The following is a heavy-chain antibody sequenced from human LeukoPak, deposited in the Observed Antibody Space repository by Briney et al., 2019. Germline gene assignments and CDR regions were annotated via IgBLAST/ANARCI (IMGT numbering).Heavy chain of an antibody. V-gene: IGHV3-53*04. Sequence: GSLRLSCAASGFTVSSNYMSWVRKALGKGLEWVSVIYSGGSTYYAGSVKGRFTIPRHNSKNTLYLQMNSLRAEDTAVHYCASVPKEWGQGTLVTVSS. CDR3: ASVPKE. CDR2: IYSGGST. J-gene: IGHJ4*02. CDR1: GFTVSSNY.